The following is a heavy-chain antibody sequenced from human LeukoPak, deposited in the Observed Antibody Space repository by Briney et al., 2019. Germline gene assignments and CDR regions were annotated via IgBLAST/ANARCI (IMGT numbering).Heavy chain of an antibody. CDR2: ISNSGYTI. CDR1: GLTSRFAFSDYY. J-gene: IGHJ1*01. V-gene: IGHV3-11*04. CDR3: VMTAGRASATDH. Sequence: PGGSLRLSCAASGLTSRFAFSDYYMSWLRQAPGKGLEWLSYISNSGYTIYYADSVKVRFTISRDNAKNSLYLQMNSLRVEDTATYYCVMTAGRASATDHWGQGALVTVSS. D-gene: IGHD2-2*01.